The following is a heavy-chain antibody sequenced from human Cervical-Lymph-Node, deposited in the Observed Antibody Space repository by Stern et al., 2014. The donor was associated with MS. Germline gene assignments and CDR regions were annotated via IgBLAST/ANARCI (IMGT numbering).Heavy chain of an antibody. CDR1: GFTFSSYG. CDR2: ISYDASNK. V-gene: IGHV3-30*18. Sequence: VQLVQSGGGVVQPGRSLRLSCAASGFTFSSYGMHWVRQAPGKGLAWVAGISYDASNKYYADSVKGRFTISRDNSKNTLYLQMNSLRAEDTAVYYCAKDLGGTYYHYYYGMDVWGQGTTVTVSS. CDR3: AKDLGGTYYHYYYGMDV. J-gene: IGHJ6*02. D-gene: IGHD1-26*01.